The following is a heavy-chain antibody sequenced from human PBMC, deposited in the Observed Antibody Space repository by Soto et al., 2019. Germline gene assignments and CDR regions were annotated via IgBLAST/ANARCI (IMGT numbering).Heavy chain of an antibody. V-gene: IGHV1-69*01. J-gene: IGHJ4*02. Sequence: QVQLVQSGAEVKEPGSSVKFSCKATGDLFNNYAFNWVRQAPGQGLEWMGRISPLFSTTNCAQKFQGRVTMGRDELTTMGDFVVRNLESEDTAMYYCAAFWIVVVTGYVNFWGKGNLFTVSP. CDR2: ISPLFSTT. CDR1: GDLFNNYA. CDR3: AAFWIVVVTGYVNF. D-gene: IGHD3-22*01.